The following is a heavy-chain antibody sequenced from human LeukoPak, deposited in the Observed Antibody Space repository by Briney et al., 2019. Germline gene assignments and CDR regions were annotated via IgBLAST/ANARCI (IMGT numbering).Heavy chain of an antibody. V-gene: IGHV3-48*01. CDR1: GFTFSSYS. Sequence: GGSLRLSCAAWGFTFSSYSMNWVRQPPGKGLEGVSYISYSGCTIYYADSVKGRFTISRDNAKNSLYLQMNSLRAEDTAVYYCARSGYCSSTSCTDDYYYGMDVWGQGTTVTVSS. J-gene: IGHJ6*02. CDR2: ISYSGCTI. CDR3: ARSGYCSSTSCTDDYYYGMDV. D-gene: IGHD2-2*01.